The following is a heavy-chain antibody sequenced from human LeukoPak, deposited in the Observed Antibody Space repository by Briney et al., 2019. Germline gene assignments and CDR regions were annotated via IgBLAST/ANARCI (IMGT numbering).Heavy chain of an antibody. D-gene: IGHD2-2*01. J-gene: IGHJ6*02. CDR1: GGTFIIYA. V-gene: IGHV1-69*10. Sequence: ASVRVSFKASGGTFIIYAISWVRQAPGQGVERMGRIIPIFGIANYAQKFQGRVTITADKSTSTAYMELSSLRSEDTAVYYCASDPSPPNFDMDVWGQGTTVTVSS. CDR2: IIPIFGIA. CDR3: ASDPSPPNFDMDV.